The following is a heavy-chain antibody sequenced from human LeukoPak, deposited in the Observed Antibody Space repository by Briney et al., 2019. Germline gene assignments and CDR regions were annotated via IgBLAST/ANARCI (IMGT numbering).Heavy chain of an antibody. CDR3: GRESSSSTFDY. V-gene: IGHV3-7*01. J-gene: IGHJ4*02. CDR1: GFTFSSYW. CDR2: IHQDGSEK. D-gene: IGHD5/OR15-5a*01. Sequence: GGSLRLSCAASGFTFSSYWMSWVRQAPGTGLEWVANIHQDGSEKYYVDSVKGRFTISRDNAKDSLYLQMNSLRAEDTAIYYCGRESSSSTFDYWGQGTLVTVSS.